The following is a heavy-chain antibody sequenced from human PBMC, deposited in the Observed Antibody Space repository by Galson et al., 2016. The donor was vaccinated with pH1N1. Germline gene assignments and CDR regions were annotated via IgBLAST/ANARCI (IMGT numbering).Heavy chain of an antibody. CDR1: GGTFSSYA. V-gene: IGHV1-69*13. CDR3: ARGGYGDYTDYMDV. J-gene: IGHJ6*03. CDR2: IIPIFGTS. D-gene: IGHD4-17*01. Sequence: SVKVSCKASGGTFSSYAISWVRQAPGQGLEWMGRIIPIFGTSNYAQKFQGRVTITADESTSTAYMELSSLRSEDTAVYYCARGGYGDYTDYMDVWGKGTTVTASS.